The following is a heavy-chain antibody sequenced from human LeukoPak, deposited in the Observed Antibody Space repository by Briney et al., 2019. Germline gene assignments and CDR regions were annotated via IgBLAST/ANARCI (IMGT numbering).Heavy chain of an antibody. CDR2: IIPIFGTA. D-gene: IGHD3-9*01. V-gene: IGHV1-69*06. J-gene: IGHJ2*01. Sequence: GASVKVSCKASGGTFSSYAISWVRQAPGQGLEWMGGIIPIFGTANYAQKFQGRVTITADKSTSTAYMELSSLRSEDTAVYYCARDYGRYFDWSYPYWYFDLWGRGTLVTVSS. CDR3: ARDYGRYFDWSYPYWYFDL. CDR1: GGTFSSYA.